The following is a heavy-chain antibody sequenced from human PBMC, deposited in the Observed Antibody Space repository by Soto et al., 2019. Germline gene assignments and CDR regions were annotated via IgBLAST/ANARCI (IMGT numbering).Heavy chain of an antibody. Sequence: RLCRTGSVSGGSISSGDYSWTWIRQPPGRGLQWVGYIYHSGSTYYNPSLNSRVTISVDKSKNQFSLNLSSVTDADTAVYYCARGPYYYDSSSPPDWFDPWGQGTLVTVYS. CDR1: GGSISSGDYS. D-gene: IGHD3-22*01. CDR2: IYHSGST. CDR3: ARGPYYYDSSSPPDWFDP. J-gene: IGHJ5*02. V-gene: IGHV4-30-2*01.